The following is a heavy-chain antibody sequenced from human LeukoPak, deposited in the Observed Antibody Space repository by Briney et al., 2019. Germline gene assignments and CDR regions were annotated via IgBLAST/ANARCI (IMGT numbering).Heavy chain of an antibody. D-gene: IGHD3-22*01. CDR1: GGSFSGYY. CDR2: VNHSGST. Sequence: SETLSLTCAVYGGSFSGYYWSWIRQPPGKGLEWIGEVNHSGSTNYNPSLKSRVTISVDTSKNQFSLKLSSVTAADTAVYYCARAPARYYYDSSEDAFDIWGQGTMVTVSS. V-gene: IGHV4-34*01. J-gene: IGHJ3*02. CDR3: ARAPARYYYDSSEDAFDI.